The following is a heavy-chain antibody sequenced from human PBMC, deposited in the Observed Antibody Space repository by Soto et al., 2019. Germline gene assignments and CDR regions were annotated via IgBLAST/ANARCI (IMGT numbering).Heavy chain of an antibody. Sequence: HVQLVQSGAEVKKPGSSVKVSCKASGGTFSSYAISWVRQAPGQWLEWIGGIIPIFGTANYAQKFQGRVTITADESTSTAYMELSGLRSEDTAVYYCARCSDPSSSSCGGVFQHWGQGTLVTVSS. CDR1: GGTFSSYA. V-gene: IGHV1-69*01. CDR3: ARCSDPSSSSCGGVFQH. CDR2: IIPIFGTA. J-gene: IGHJ1*01. D-gene: IGHD6-13*01.